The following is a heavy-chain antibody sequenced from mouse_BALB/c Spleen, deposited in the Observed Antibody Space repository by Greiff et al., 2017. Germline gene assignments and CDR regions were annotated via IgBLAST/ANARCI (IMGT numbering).Heavy chain of an antibody. V-gene: IGHV1S132*01. J-gene: IGHJ4*01. CDR3: ARRGYYRYENYAMEY. CDR1: GYTFTSYW. D-gene: IGHD2-14*01. CDR2: IFPGTGTT. Sequence: QVQLQQSGAELVKPGASVKLSCKTSGYTFTSYWIQWVKQRPGQGLGWIGEIFPGTGTTYYNEKFKGKATLTIDTSSSTAYMQLSSLTSEDSAVYVCARRGYYRYENYAMEYWGQGTSVTVSS.